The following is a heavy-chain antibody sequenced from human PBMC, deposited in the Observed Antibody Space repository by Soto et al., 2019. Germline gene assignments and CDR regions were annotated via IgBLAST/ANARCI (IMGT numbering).Heavy chain of an antibody. J-gene: IGHJ6*02. V-gene: IGHV3-30*18. CDR1: GFTFSSYG. CDR3: AKNGPPFWSGSLYYYYYGMDV. CDR2: ISYDGSNK. Sequence: GGSLRLSCAASGFTFSSYGMHWVRQAPGKGLEWVAVISYDGSNKYYADSVKGRFTISRDNSKNTLYLQMNSLRAEDTAVYYCAKNGPPFWSGSLYYYYYGMDVWGQGTTVTVSS. D-gene: IGHD3-3*01.